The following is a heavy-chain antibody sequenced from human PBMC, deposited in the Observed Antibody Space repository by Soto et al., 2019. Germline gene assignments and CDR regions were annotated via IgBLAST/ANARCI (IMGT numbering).Heavy chain of an antibody. D-gene: IGHD3-3*01. J-gene: IGHJ3*02. CDR1: GYPVTAYY. V-gene: IGHV1-2*02. Sequence: QLHLVQSGAVVKKPGASVTVSCSASGYPVTAYYMHWVRQAPGRGLEWMGGINPATGAAKYTQTSKGRVNLTRDTSTSAVFMELSGLTSEDAAFFYCSRGGGVGVAGSAAFDMWGQGTLVTVSS. CDR2: INPATGAA. CDR3: SRGGGVGVAGSAAFDM.